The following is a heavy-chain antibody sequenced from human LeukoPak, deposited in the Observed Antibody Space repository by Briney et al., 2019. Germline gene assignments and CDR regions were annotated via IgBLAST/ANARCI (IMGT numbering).Heavy chain of an antibody. J-gene: IGHJ5*02. Sequence: GGSLRLACAASELTFSSYWMNWVRQTPEKGLMWVSLINSDGSTIYADSVKGRFTISRDNAKNTLYLQMNSLRADDTAMYYCARAVTYFYGSVTYDWFDPWGQGTLVTVSS. V-gene: IGHV3-74*01. CDR1: ELTFSSYW. CDR2: INSDGST. CDR3: ARAVTYFYGSVTYDWFDP. D-gene: IGHD3-10*01.